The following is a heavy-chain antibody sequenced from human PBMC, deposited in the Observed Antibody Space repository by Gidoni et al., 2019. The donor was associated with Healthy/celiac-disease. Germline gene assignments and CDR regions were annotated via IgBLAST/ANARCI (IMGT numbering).Heavy chain of an antibody. Sequence: LQLQESGQGLVKPSETLSLTCTVSGGSISSSGYYWGWIRQPPGKGLEWIGSIYYSGITYYNPSLKIRVTISVDTSKNQFSLKLSSVPAADTAVYYCARQSRFNWFDPWGQGTLVTVSS. CDR1: GGSISSSGYY. CDR3: ARQSRFNWFDP. V-gene: IGHV4-39*01. J-gene: IGHJ5*02. CDR2: IYYSGIT. D-gene: IGHD3-3*01.